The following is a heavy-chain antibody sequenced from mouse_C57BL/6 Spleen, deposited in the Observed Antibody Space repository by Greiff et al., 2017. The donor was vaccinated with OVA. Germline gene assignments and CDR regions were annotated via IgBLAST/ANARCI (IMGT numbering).Heavy chain of an antibody. D-gene: IGHD2-3*01. J-gene: IGHJ1*03. CDR1: GFTFSDYG. Sequence: EVKLVESGGGLVKPGGSLKLSCAASGFTFSDYGMHWVRQAPEKGLEWVAYISSGSSTIYYADTVKGRFTISRDNAKNTLFLQMTSLRSEDTAMYYCARPPDGYLYWYFDVWGTGTTVTVSS. CDR2: ISSGSSTI. CDR3: ARPPDGYLYWYFDV. V-gene: IGHV5-17*01.